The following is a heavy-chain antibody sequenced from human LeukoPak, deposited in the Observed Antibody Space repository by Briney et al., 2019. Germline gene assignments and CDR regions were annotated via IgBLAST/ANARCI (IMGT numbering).Heavy chain of an antibody. CDR3: AKGPYTYYYDNSGFYFDY. CDR2: ISGSAGST. J-gene: IGHJ4*02. Sequence: GGSLRLSCAASGFTFRSYAMNWVRQAPGKGLEWVSGISGSAGSTYYADSVKGRFTISRDNSKYTLYLQMNSLRAEDTAVYYCAKGPYTYYYDNSGFYFDYWGQGTLVTVSS. CDR1: GFTFRSYA. V-gene: IGHV3-23*01. D-gene: IGHD3-22*01.